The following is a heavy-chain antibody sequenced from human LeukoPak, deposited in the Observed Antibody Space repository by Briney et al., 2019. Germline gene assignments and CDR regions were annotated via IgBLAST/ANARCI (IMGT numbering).Heavy chain of an antibody. J-gene: IGHJ4*02. CDR2: ISISSNYI. Sequence: GGSLRLSCAASGFTFSRYGMNWVRQAPGKGLEWVSSISISSNYIYYTDSLKGRFTISRDNAKNSLYLQMNSLRAEDTAVYYCATGILTGRFDYWGQGTLVTVSS. V-gene: IGHV3-21*01. D-gene: IGHD3-9*01. CDR1: GFTFSRYG. CDR3: ATGILTGRFDY.